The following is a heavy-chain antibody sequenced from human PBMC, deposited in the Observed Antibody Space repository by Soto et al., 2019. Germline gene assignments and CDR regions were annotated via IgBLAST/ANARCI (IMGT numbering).Heavy chain of an antibody. CDR3: ARLGGGRFLEWLQGLFHYYYLDA. Sequence: QPPGKGLEWIGSIYYSGITYYNPTLKSRVTISVDTSKNQFSMKLSSVTAADTAVYYCARLGGGRFLEWLQGLFHYYYLDASGKGTPVSVSS. CDR2: IYYSGIT. V-gene: IGHV4-39*01. D-gene: IGHD3-3*01. J-gene: IGHJ6*03.